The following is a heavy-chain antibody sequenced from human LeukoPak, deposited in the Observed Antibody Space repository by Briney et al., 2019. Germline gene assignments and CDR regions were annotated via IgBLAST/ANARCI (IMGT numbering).Heavy chain of an antibody. CDR3: AKDFGITMIVVVISHFDY. J-gene: IGHJ4*02. V-gene: IGHV3-23*01. CDR1: GFTFSSYA. D-gene: IGHD3-22*01. Sequence: GGSLRLSCAVSGFTFSSYAMSWVRQAPGKGLEWVSAISGSGGSTYYADSVKGRFTISRDNSKNTLYLQMNSLRAEDTAVYYCAKDFGITMIVVVISHFDYWGQGTLVTVSS. CDR2: ISGSGGST.